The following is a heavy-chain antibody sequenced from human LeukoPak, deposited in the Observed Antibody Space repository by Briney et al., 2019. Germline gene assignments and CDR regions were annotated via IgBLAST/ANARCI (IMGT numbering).Heavy chain of an antibody. Sequence: SETLSLTCTVSGGSISSSTYYWGWIRQPPGKGLEWIGSIYYTGSTYYNPSLKSRVTISVDTSKNQFSLKLSSVTAADTAVFYCARTRIAVALFDYWGQGTLVTVSS. V-gene: IGHV4-39*01. J-gene: IGHJ4*02. D-gene: IGHD6-19*01. CDR3: ARTRIAVALFDY. CDR1: GGSISSSTYY. CDR2: IYYTGST.